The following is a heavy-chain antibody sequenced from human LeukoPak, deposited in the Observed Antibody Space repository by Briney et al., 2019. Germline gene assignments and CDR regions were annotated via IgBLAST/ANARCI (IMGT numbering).Heavy chain of an antibody. V-gene: IGHV3-21*01. D-gene: IGHD4-17*01. CDR3: ARAPRYGDYAMD. CDR2: ISSSSSYI. J-gene: IGHJ4*02. Sequence: GGSLRLSCVASGVTLSNYAMSWARQAPGKGLEWVSSISSSSSYIYYADSVKGRFTISRDNAKNPLYLQMNSLRAEDTAVYYCARAPRYGDYAMDWGQGTLVTVSS. CDR1: GVTLSNYA.